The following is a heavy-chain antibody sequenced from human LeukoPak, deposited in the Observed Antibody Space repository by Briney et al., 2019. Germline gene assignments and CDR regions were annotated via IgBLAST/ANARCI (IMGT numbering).Heavy chain of an antibody. V-gene: IGHV3-30-3*01. Sequence: GGSLRLSCAASGFTFSSYAMHWVRQAPGKGLEWVAVISYDGSNKYYADSVKGRFTISRDNSKNTLYLQMNSLRAEDTAVYYCARDPDSSGYYPNNWFDPWGQGTLVTVSS. D-gene: IGHD3-22*01. CDR2: ISYDGSNK. J-gene: IGHJ5*02. CDR1: GFTFSSYA. CDR3: ARDPDSSGYYPNNWFDP.